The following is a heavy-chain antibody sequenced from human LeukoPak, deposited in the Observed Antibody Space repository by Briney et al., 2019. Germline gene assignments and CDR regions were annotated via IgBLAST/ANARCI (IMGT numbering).Heavy chain of an antibody. CDR3: AGEAGELLDY. V-gene: IGHV4-4*07. Sequence: SETLSLTCTVSGGSISSYYWSWIRQPARKGLELIGRIYTSGSTNYIPSLKSRVTMSVDTSKNQFSLKLSAVTAADTAVYYCAGEAGELLDYWGQGTLVTVSP. CDR1: GGSISSYY. J-gene: IGHJ4*02. D-gene: IGHD1-26*01. CDR2: IYTSGST.